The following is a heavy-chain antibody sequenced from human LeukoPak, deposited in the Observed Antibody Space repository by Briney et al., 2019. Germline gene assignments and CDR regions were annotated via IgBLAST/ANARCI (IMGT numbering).Heavy chain of an antibody. D-gene: IGHD5-18*01. Sequence: SETLSLTCTVSGGSISSYYWSWIRQHPGKGLEWIGYIYYSGSTYYNPSLKSRVTISVDTSKNQFSLKLSSVTAADTAVYYCARSRWIQLWFDYWGQGTLVTVSS. CDR1: GGSISSYY. J-gene: IGHJ4*02. CDR3: ARSRWIQLWFDY. V-gene: IGHV4-59*06. CDR2: IYYSGST.